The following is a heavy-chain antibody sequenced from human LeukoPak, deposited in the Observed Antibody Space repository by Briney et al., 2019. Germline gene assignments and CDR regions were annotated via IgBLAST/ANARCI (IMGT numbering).Heavy chain of an antibody. CDR1: GFTFSSYA. J-gene: IGHJ4*02. Sequence: GGSLRLSCAASGFTFSSYAMSWVRQAPGKGLEWVSAISGSGGSTYYADSVKGRFTISRDNSKNTLYLQMNSLRAEDTAVYYCAKANYYYDSSGQSYDYWGQGTLVTVSS. CDR2: ISGSGGST. CDR3: AKANYYYDSSGQSYDY. D-gene: IGHD3-22*01. V-gene: IGHV3-23*01.